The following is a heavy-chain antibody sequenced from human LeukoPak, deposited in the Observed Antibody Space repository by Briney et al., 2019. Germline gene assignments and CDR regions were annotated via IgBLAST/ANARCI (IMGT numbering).Heavy chain of an antibody. CDR3: ARAAPRGIVGATSLDY. D-gene: IGHD1-26*01. CDR1: GFTFSTYS. CDR2: ISYDGSNK. Sequence: GGSLRLSCAASGFTFSTYSMNWVRQAPGKGLEWVAVISYDGSNKYYADSVKGRFTISRDNSKNTLYLQMNSLRAEDTAVYYCARAAPRGIVGATSLDYWGQGTLVTVSS. J-gene: IGHJ4*02. V-gene: IGHV3-30*03.